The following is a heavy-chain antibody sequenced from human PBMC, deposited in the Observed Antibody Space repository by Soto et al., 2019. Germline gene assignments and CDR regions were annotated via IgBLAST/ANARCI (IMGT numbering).Heavy chain of an antibody. CDR2: ISYDGSD. J-gene: IGHJ4*02. Sequence: MQLVESGGGVVQPGRSLRLSCVASGFPFREFGMHWVRQAPGKGLEWVALISYDGSDYADSVKGRFTISRDDSRDTLFLHMDNLRPDDTGVYYCARRWNYYLDFWGQGTLVAVSS. D-gene: IGHD1-1*01. CDR1: GFPFREFG. V-gene: IGHV3-33*05. CDR3: ARRWNYYLDF.